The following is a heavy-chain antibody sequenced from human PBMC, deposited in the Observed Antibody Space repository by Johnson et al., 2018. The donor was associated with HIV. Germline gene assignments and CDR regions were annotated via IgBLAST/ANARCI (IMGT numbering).Heavy chain of an antibody. Sequence: QVQLVESGGGVVQPGRSLRLSCAASGFTFSSYTMYWVRQAPGKGLEWVAVISYDGSNEYYADSVKGRFTISRDNSKNTLYLQMSSLIAGDTAVYYCARGRASWELYDAFEIWGQGTMVIVSS. J-gene: IGHJ3*02. CDR2: ISYDGSNE. CDR1: GFTFSSYT. CDR3: ARGRASWELYDAFEI. D-gene: IGHD1-26*01. V-gene: IGHV3-30*04.